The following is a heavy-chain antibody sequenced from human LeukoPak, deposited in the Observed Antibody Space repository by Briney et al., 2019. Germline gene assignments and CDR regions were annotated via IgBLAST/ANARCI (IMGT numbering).Heavy chain of an antibody. Sequence: ASVKVSCKASGYTFTSYGISWVRQAPGQGLEWMGWISAYNGNTNYAQKLQGRVTMTTDTSTGTAYMELRSLRSDDTAVYYCARNCDILTGYTGIDYWGQGTLVTVSS. D-gene: IGHD3-9*01. CDR3: ARNCDILTGYTGIDY. CDR1: GYTFTSYG. J-gene: IGHJ4*02. V-gene: IGHV1-18*01. CDR2: ISAYNGNT.